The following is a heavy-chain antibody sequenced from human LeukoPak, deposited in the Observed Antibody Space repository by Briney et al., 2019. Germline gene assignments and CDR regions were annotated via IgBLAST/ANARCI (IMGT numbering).Heavy chain of an antibody. CDR1: GYTFTAYY. V-gene: IGHV1-2*02. Sequence: ASVKVSCKASGYTFTAYYMHWVRQAPGQGLEWMGWINPNSGVTNYPQKFQGRVTMTRDTSISTAYMELSRLRSDDTAVYYRCVTTVTRNFDYWGQGTLVTVSS. D-gene: IGHD4-17*01. J-gene: IGHJ4*02. CDR2: INPNSGVT. CDR3: CVTTVTRNFDY.